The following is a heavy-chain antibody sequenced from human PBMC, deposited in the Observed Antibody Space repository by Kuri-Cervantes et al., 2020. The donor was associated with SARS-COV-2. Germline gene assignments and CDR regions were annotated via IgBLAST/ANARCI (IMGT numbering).Heavy chain of an antibody. CDR3: TTSITGTPFDY. D-gene: IGHD1-20*01. Sequence: GESLKISCEASGFTVSSNYMSWVRQAPGKGLEWVSVIYSGGSTYYADSVKGRFTISRDNSKNTLYLQMNSLKTEDTAVYYCTTSITGTPFDYWGQGTLVTVSS. J-gene: IGHJ4*02. CDR2: IYSGGST. V-gene: IGHV3-53*01. CDR1: GFTVSSNY.